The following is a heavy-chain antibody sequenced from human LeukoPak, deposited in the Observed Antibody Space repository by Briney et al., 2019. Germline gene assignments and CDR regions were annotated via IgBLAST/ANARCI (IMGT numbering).Heavy chain of an antibody. V-gene: IGHV4-4*07. Sequence: PSETLSLTCTVSGGSISSYYWSWIRQPAGKGLEWIGRIYTSGSTNYNPSLRSRVTMSVDTSKNQFSLKLSSVTAADTAVYYCARSVVPASRYYYYYYYMDVWGKGTTVTVSS. CDR3: ARSVVPASRYYYYYYYMDV. CDR2: IYTSGST. D-gene: IGHD2-2*01. J-gene: IGHJ6*03. CDR1: GGSISSYY.